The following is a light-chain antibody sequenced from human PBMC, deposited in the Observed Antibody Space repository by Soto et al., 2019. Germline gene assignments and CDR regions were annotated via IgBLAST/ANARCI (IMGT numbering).Light chain of an antibody. V-gene: IGKV3-15*01. J-gene: IGKJ4*01. CDR2: GAS. Sequence: EIVMTQSPGTLSVSPGERATLSCRASQSVSSNLAWYQKKPGQAPRLLIDGASIRATGIPARFSGSGSGTEFTLTISSLQSEDFAVYYCQQYNDWPLTFGGGTKVEIK. CDR1: QSVSSN. CDR3: QQYNDWPLT.